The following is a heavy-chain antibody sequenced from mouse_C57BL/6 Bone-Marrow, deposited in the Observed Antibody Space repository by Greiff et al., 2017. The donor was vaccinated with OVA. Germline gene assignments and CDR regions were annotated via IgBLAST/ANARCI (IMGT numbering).Heavy chain of an antibody. CDR3: VNSNLPFDY. J-gene: IGHJ2*01. Sequence: VQLKQPGAELVKPGASVKLSCKASGYTFTSYWMHWVKQRPGQGLEWIGMIHPNSGSTNYNEKFKSKATLTVDKSSSTAYMQLSSLTSEDSAVYYCVNSNLPFDYWGQGTTLTVSS. CDR2: IHPNSGST. D-gene: IGHD2-5*01. V-gene: IGHV1-64*01. CDR1: GYTFTSYW.